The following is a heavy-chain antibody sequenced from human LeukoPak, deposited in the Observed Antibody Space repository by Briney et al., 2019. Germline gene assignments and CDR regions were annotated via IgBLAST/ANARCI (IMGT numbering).Heavy chain of an antibody. CDR1: GGSFSGYY. CDR3: ARGRKGRYYDSGGYYFVY. J-gene: IGHJ4*02. Sequence: PSETLSLTCAVYGGSFSGYYWSWIRQPPGKGLEWIGEINHSGSTNYNPSLKSRVTISVDTSKNQFSLKLSSVTAADTAVYYCARGRKGRYYDSGGYYFVYWGQGTLVTVSS. V-gene: IGHV4-34*01. CDR2: INHSGST. D-gene: IGHD3-22*01.